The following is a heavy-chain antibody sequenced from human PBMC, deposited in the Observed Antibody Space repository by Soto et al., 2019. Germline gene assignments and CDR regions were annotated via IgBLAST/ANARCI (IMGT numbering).Heavy chain of an antibody. J-gene: IGHJ4*02. Sequence: PSETLSLTCTVSGGSISSSSYYWGWIRHPPGKGLEWIGSIYYSGSTYYNPSLKSRVTISVDTSKNQFSLKLSSVTAADTAVYYRARQGWELRSPFDYWGPGTLMTV. D-gene: IGHD1-26*01. CDR1: GGSISSSSYY. CDR2: IYYSGST. CDR3: ARQGWELRSPFDY. V-gene: IGHV4-39*01.